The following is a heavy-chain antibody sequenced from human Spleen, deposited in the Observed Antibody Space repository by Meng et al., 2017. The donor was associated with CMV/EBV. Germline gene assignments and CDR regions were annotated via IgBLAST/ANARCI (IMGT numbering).Heavy chain of an antibody. J-gene: IGHJ4*02. CDR1: GYTFTGYY. D-gene: IGHD3-3*02. CDR3: AKSSGGLAVPLDS. V-gene: IGHV1-69*10. CDR2: IIPMIDIP. Sequence: SVKVSCKASGYTFTGYYMHWVRQAPGQGLEWMGGIIPMIDIPNYAQKMQGRVTITADKFTSTAYMELTSLRSEDTAIYYCAKSSGGLAVPLDSWGQGTLVTVSS.